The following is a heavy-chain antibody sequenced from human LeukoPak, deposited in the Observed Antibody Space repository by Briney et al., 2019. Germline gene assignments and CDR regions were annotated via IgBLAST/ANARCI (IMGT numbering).Heavy chain of an antibody. J-gene: IGHJ5*02. CDR2: IYHSGST. V-gene: IGHV4-4*02. D-gene: IGHD6-25*01. CDR1: GDSISSSYW. CDR3: AKEAAGQWFDP. Sequence: SETLSLTCAVSGDSISSSYWWTWVRQPPGKGLKWIGEIYHSGSTNYNPSLKSRVTMSLDKSKNQFSLNLTSVTAADTAVYYCAKEAAGQWFDPWGQGTLVTVSS.